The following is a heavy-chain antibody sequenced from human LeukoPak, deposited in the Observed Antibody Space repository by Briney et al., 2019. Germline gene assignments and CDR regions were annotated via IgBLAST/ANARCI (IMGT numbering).Heavy chain of an antibody. CDR1: GGSFSGYY. D-gene: IGHD3-22*01. V-gene: IGHV4-34*01. CDR3: ARLLYDRSGYYWFDP. Sequence: PSETLSLTCAVYGGSFSGYYWSWIRQPPGKGLEWIGEINHSGSTNYNPSPKSRVTMSVDTSKNQFSLKLSSVTAADTAVYYCARLLYDRSGYYWFDPWGQGTLVTVSS. CDR2: INHSGST. J-gene: IGHJ5*02.